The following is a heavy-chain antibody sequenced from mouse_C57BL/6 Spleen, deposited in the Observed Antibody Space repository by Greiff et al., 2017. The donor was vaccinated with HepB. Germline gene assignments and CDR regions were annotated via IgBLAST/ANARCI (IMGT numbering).Heavy chain of an antibody. CDR2: IDPETGGT. V-gene: IGHV1-15*01. CDR1: GYTFTDYE. Sequence: VQLQQSGAELVRPGASVTLSCKASGYTFTDYEMHWVKQTPVHGLEWIGAIDPETGGTAYNQKFKGKAILTADKSSSTAYMELSSLTSEDSAVYYCTRWYYGSHYYAMDYWGQGTSVTVSS. D-gene: IGHD1-1*01. CDR3: TRWYYGSHYYAMDY. J-gene: IGHJ4*01.